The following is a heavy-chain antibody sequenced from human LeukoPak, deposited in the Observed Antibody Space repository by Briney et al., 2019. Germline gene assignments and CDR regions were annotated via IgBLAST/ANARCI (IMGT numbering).Heavy chain of an antibody. CDR2: ISSSSSDYI. CDR1: GFSFSSFS. CDR3: AKGLPGFGDLLDVWNY. V-gene: IGHV3-23*01. J-gene: IGHJ4*02. D-gene: IGHD3-10*01. Sequence: GGSLRLSCSASGFSFSSFSMNWVRQAPGKGLQWVSSISSSSSDYIFYADSVKGRFTISRDNSKNTLYLQMNSLRAEDTALYYCAKGLPGFGDLLDVWNYWGQGILVTVSS.